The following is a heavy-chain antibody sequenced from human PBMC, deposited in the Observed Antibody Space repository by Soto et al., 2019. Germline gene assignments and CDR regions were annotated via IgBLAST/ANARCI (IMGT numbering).Heavy chain of an antibody. J-gene: IGHJ6*03. CDR2: IYFSGRN. Sequence: SETLSLTCSVSGGSISSHSHYWGWIRQPPGKGMEWIGSIYFSGRNYYNTSLKSRVIISTDMSKNQFSLNLTSVTAADTAVYYCASHSGYCTNGVCSNYYYYDMDVWGKGTTVTVAS. D-gene: IGHD2-8*01. V-gene: IGHV4-39*01. CDR1: GGSISSHSHY. CDR3: ASHSGYCTNGVCSNYYYYDMDV.